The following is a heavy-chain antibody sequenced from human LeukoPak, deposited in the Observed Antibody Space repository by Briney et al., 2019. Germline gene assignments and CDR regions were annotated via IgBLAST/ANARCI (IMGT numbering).Heavy chain of an antibody. Sequence: GGSLRLSCAASGFSFRSHGMNWVRQAPGKGLEWVSGISPRGDITYYKDSVRGRFTISRDNFKNTVSLQLNSLGAEDTAMYYCAKDDDWGRFNHWGQGTLVTVSS. CDR2: ISPRGDIT. V-gene: IGHV3-23*01. D-gene: IGHD3-16*01. CDR3: AKDDDWGRFNH. J-gene: IGHJ1*01. CDR1: GFSFRSHG.